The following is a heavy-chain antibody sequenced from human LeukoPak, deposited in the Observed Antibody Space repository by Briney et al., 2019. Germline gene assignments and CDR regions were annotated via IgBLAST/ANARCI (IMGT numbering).Heavy chain of an antibody. Sequence: ASVKVSCKASGYTFTSYAMNWVRQAPGQGLEWMGWINTNTGNPTYAQGFTGRFVFSLDTSVSTAYLQICSLKAEDTAVYYCARDQDITMIRGVISYWGQGTLVTVSS. CDR3: ARDQDITMIRGVISY. V-gene: IGHV7-4-1*01. J-gene: IGHJ4*02. D-gene: IGHD3-10*01. CDR1: GYTFTSYA. CDR2: INTNTGNP.